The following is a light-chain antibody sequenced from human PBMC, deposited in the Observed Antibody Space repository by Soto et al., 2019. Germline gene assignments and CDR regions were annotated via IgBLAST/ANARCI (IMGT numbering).Light chain of an antibody. CDR3: QQYGSSPTWT. V-gene: IGKV3-20*01. CDR1: QSVSSSY. CDR2: GAS. Sequence: EIVLTQSPGTLSLSPGERATLSCRASQSVSSSYLAWYQQKPGQAPRLLIYGASSRATGIPARCSGSGSGTDFTLTISRLEPEDFAVYYCQQYGSSPTWTFGQGTTVEIK. J-gene: IGKJ1*01.